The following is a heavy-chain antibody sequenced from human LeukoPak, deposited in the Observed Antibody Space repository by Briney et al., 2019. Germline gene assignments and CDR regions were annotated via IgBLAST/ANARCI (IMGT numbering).Heavy chain of an antibody. CDR2: ISSSSSYI. J-gene: IGHJ4*02. CDR1: GFTFSSYS. Sequence: PGGSLRLSCAASGFTFSSYSMNWVRQAPGKGLGWVSSISSSSSYINYADSVKGRFTISRDNSKNTLYLQMNSLRAEDTAVYYCAKDRERITIFGVVIIPIKYLIFDYWGQGTLVTVSS. V-gene: IGHV3-21*04. D-gene: IGHD3-3*01. CDR3: AKDRERITIFGVVIIPIKYLIFDY.